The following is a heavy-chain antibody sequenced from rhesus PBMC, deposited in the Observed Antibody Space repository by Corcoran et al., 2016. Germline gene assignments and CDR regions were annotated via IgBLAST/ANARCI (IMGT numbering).Heavy chain of an antibody. V-gene: IGHV4-169*01. J-gene: IGHJ4*01. CDR2: IYGSGSST. Sequence: QLQLQESGPGLVKPSETLSVTCAVSGGSISSSYWSWIRQAPGEGLEWIGYIYGSGSSTNYNPSLKSRVTLSVDTSKNQFSLKLSSVTAADTAVYYCVRVDEKRQLAYFDYWGQGVLVTVSS. D-gene: IGHD6-25*01. CDR1: GGSISSSY. CDR3: VRVDEKRQLAYFDY.